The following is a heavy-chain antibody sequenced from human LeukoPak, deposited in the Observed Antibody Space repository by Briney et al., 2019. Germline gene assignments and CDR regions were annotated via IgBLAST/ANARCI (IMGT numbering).Heavy chain of an antibody. Sequence: GGSLRLSCAASGFTFSSYWMHWVRQAPGKGLVWVSRINSDGRSTSYADSVKGRFTISRDNAKNTLYLQMNSLRAEDTAVYYCATLERITFGGVIVDYWGQGTLVTVSS. D-gene: IGHD3-16*02. J-gene: IGHJ4*02. CDR3: ATLERITFGGVIVDY. V-gene: IGHV3-74*01. CDR2: INSDGRST. CDR1: GFTFSSYW.